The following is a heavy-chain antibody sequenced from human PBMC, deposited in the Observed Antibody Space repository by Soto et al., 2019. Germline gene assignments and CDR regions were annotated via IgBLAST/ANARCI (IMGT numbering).Heavy chain of an antibody. J-gene: IGHJ6*02. CDR1: GGTFSNYA. CDR2: IIPTFATP. V-gene: IGHV1-69*12. D-gene: IGHD2-15*01. Sequence: QVQVVQSGAEVKKPGASVKVSCKASGGTFSNYAFSWVRQAPGQGLEWMGGIIPTFATPSYAQKFQGRVTLTADDSTSTAFMGLRGLRSEDTAVYYCPRGPYCSGATCYPRHYMYYGIDVWGQGTTVTVAS. CDR3: PRGPYCSGATCYPRHYMYYGIDV.